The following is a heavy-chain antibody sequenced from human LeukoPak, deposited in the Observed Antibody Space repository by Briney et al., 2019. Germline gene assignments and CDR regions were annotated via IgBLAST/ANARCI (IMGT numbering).Heavy chain of an antibody. CDR3: ASYSGSYYRDAFDI. CDR1: GYTFTGYY. J-gene: IGHJ3*02. D-gene: IGHD1-26*01. CDR2: INPNSGGT. Sequence: ASVKVSCKASGYTFTGYYMHWVRQAPGQGLEWMGWINPNSGGTNYAQKFQGRVTMTRDTSISTAYMELSRLRSDDTAVYYCASYSGSYYRDAFDIWGQGTMVTVSS. V-gene: IGHV1-2*02.